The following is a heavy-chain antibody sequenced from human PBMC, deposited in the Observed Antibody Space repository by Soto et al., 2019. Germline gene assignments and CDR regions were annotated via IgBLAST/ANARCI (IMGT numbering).Heavy chain of an antibody. J-gene: IGHJ4*02. CDR3: AKRPLTWYLGLDY. CDR1: GFTFSNYA. Sequence: EVQLLESGGGLVQPGGSLRLSCAASGFTFSNYAMTWVSQAPGKGLEWVSAINGDGGGNGGSTYYADSVKGRFTISRDDSRNTLYLHMNILRVEDTAVYYCAKRPLTWYLGLDYWGQGALVTVSS. V-gene: IGHV3-23*01. CDR2: INGDGGGNGGST. D-gene: IGHD3-9*01.